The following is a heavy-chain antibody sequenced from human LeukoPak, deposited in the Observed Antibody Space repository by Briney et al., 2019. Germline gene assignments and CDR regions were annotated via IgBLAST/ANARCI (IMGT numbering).Heavy chain of an antibody. D-gene: IGHD3-10*01. CDR2: IYRSGSP. CDR1: GDFVNSDYY. CDR3: ARHPQHFGSGSCYTPFDY. Sequence: PSETLSLTCGVSGDFVNSDYYWGWIRQPPGKGLEWIGSIYRSGSPTYNESLKSRVTISVDTSKKQFSLKLSSVTAADTAVYYCARHPQHFGSGSCYTPFDYWGQGTLVTVSS. V-gene: IGHV4-38-2*01. J-gene: IGHJ4*02.